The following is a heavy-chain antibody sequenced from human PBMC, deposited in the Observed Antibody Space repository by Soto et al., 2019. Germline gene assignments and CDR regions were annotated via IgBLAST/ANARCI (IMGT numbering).Heavy chain of an antibody. J-gene: IGHJ4*02. Sequence: QVQLVESGGGVVQPGRSLRLSCAASGFTFSSSGMHWVRQAPGKGLEWVAIIWYDGSKKYYADSVKGRFTISRDNSENTVYLQMNSLRAEDTAVYYCARAPFTIYDTSGYYDYWGQGTLVTVSS. CDR1: GFTFSSSG. D-gene: IGHD3-22*01. CDR3: ARAPFTIYDTSGYYDY. V-gene: IGHV3-33*01. CDR2: IWYDGSKK.